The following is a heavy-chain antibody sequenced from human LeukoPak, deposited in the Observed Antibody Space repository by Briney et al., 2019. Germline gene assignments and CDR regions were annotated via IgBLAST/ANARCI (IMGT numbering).Heavy chain of an antibody. D-gene: IGHD2-2*01. CDR1: GFTFSSYD. CDR3: ARGRYCSSTSCQNDAFDI. Sequence: PGGSLRLSCAVSGFTFSSYDMHWVRQATGKGLEWVSAIGTAGDTYYPGSVKGRFTISRENAKNSLYLQMNSLRAGDTAVYYCARGRYCSSTSCQNDAFDIWGQGTMVTVSS. CDR2: IGTAGDT. J-gene: IGHJ3*02. V-gene: IGHV3-13*01.